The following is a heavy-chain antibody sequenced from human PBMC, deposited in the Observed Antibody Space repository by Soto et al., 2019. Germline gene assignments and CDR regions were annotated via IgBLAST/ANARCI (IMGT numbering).Heavy chain of an antibody. D-gene: IGHD1-26*01. J-gene: IGHJ4*02. CDR1: GFTFSNYV. CDR3: AKRPRALLTFDY. V-gene: IGHV3-23*01. Sequence: SLRLSCAASGFTFSNYVMSWVRQAPGKGLEWVSSISDSGGTSYYADSVKGRFTISRDNSKNTLYLQMNSLRAEDTAIYYCAKRPRALLTFDYWGQGTLVTVSS. CDR2: ISDSGGTS.